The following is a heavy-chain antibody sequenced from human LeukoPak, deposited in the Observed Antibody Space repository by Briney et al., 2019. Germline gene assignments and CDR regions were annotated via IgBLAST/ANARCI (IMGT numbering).Heavy chain of an antibody. CDR3: ARNIGRFGELTLDY. Sequence: GASVKVSCKASGYTFTSYDINWVRQATGQGLEWMGWMNPNSGNTGYAQKFQVRVTMTRNTSISTAYMELSSLRSEDTAVYYCARNIGRFGELTLDYWGQGTLVTVSS. CDR2: MNPNSGNT. D-gene: IGHD3-10*01. CDR1: GYTFTSYD. J-gene: IGHJ4*02. V-gene: IGHV1-8*01.